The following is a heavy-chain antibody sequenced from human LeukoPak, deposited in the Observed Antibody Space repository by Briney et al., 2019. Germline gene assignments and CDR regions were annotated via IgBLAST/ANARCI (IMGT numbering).Heavy chain of an antibody. CDR3: ARGGITMVRGVIRTTRYYYGMDV. D-gene: IGHD3-10*01. Sequence: SETLSLTCAVYGGSFSGYYWSWIRQPPGKGLEWIGEINHSGSTNYNPSHKSRVAISVDTSKNQFSLKLSSVTAADTAVYYCARGGITMVRGVIRTTRYYYGMDVWGQGTTVTVSS. V-gene: IGHV4-34*01. J-gene: IGHJ6*02. CDR2: INHSGST. CDR1: GGSFSGYY.